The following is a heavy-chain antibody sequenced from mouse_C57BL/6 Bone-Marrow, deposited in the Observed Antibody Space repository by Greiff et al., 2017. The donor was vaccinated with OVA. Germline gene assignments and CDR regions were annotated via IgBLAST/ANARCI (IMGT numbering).Heavy chain of an antibody. CDR1: GYAFSSSW. V-gene: IGHV1-82*01. D-gene: IGHD1-1*01. Sequence: QVQLQQSGPELVKPGASVKISCKASGYAFSSSWMNWVKQRPGKGLEWIGRIYPGDGDTNYNGKFKGKATLTADKSSSTAYMQLSSLTSEDSAVYLCARGSFITTVVADYWGQGTTLTVSS. J-gene: IGHJ2*01. CDR3: ARGSFITTVVADY. CDR2: IYPGDGDT.